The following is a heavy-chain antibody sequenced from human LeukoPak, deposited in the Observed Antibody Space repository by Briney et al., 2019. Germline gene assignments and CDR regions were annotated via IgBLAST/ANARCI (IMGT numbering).Heavy chain of an antibody. CDR1: GYIFTTYW. V-gene: IGHV5-51*01. Sequence: GESLKISCKGSGYIFTTYWIAWVRQMPGKGLEWMGIIYPGDSETRYSPSFQGQVTISADKSISTAYLQWNSLEASDTAMYYCATKSASGYTFDMWGQGTLVTVSS. J-gene: IGHJ3*02. CDR2: IYPGDSET. CDR3: ATKSASGYTFDM. D-gene: IGHD5-12*01.